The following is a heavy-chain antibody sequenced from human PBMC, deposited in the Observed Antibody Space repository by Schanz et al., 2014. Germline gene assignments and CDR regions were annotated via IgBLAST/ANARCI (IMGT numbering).Heavy chain of an antibody. CDR1: GFSFSTYG. CDR2: ISSSSSTI. CDR3: ARRREVVAKIFDV. J-gene: IGHJ3*01. V-gene: IGHV3-48*01. D-gene: IGHD3-22*01. Sequence: EVQLVESGGGLVKPGGSLRLSCAASGFSFSTYGMTWVRQAPGKGLEWVSYISSSSSTIYYADSVKGRFTISRDNAKNSLYLQMNSLRAEDTRVYYCARRREVVAKIFDVWGQGTMVTVSS.